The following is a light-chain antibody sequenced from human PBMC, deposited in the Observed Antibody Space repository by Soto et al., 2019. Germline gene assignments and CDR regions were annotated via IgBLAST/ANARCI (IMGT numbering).Light chain of an antibody. V-gene: IGLV2-11*01. J-gene: IGLJ3*02. CDR1: SSDVGAFNF. CDR2: DVS. Sequence: QSVLTQPASVSGSPGQSITISCTGTSSDVGAFNFVSWYQQHPGKAPQLVIYDVSKRPSGVPDRFSGSKSGNTASLTISGLQAEDEADYYCCSYAGSSLWVFGGGTKLTVL. CDR3: CSYAGSSLWV.